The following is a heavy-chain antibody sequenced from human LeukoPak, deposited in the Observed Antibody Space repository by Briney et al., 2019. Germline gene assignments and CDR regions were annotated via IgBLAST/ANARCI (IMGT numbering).Heavy chain of an antibody. CDR3: ARLGYCSGGSCHHDY. J-gene: IGHJ4*02. Sequence: SETLSLTCTVSGDSISSTYFWAWIRQPPGTGLEWIATINHNGSTYYNPFLKSRVTISVDRSRNQFSLKLTSVTAADTAVYYCARLGYCSGGSCHHDYWGQGTLVTVS. CDR1: GDSISSTYF. D-gene: IGHD2-15*01. V-gene: IGHV4-38-2*02. CDR2: INHNGST.